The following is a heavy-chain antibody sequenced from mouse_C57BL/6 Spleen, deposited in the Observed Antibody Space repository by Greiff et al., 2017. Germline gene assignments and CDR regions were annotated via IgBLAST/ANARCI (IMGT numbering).Heavy chain of an antibody. CDR2: INPNNGGT. V-gene: IGHV1-22*01. D-gene: IGHD2-4*01. CDR1: GYTFTDYN. CDR3: ARFYDYDDGYYYAMDY. J-gene: IGHJ4*01. Sequence: VQLQQSGPELVKPGASVKMSCKASGYTFTDYNMHWVKQSHGKSLEWIGYINPNNGGTSYNQKFKGKATLTVNKSSSTAYMELRSLTSEDSAVYYCARFYDYDDGYYYAMDYWGQGTSVTVSS.